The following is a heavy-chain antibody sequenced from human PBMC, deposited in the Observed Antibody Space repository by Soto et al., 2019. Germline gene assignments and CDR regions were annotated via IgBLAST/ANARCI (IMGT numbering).Heavy chain of an antibody. V-gene: IGHV3-23*01. Sequence: EVQLLESGGGSVQPGGSLRLSCAASGFTFITYDMTWVRQAPGKGLEWVSVSRGSDGSTYYADSVKGRFTISRDNSKNTVYMQMNGLRADDTAIYYCVKGNWGDYWAQGTLVTVSS. J-gene: IGHJ4*02. D-gene: IGHD7-27*01. CDR2: SRGSDGST. CDR1: GFTFITYD. CDR3: VKGNWGDY.